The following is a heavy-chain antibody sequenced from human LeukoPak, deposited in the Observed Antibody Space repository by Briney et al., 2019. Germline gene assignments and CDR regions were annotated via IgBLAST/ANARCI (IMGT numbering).Heavy chain of an antibody. D-gene: IGHD3-9*01. J-gene: IGHJ4*02. Sequence: PSETLSLTCSVSGGSIASYYWSWIRQPAGKGLEWIGRIYSSGTTNYSPALQSRVTMSVDTSKNQFSLKLSSVTAADTAVYYCARSKDILTGYCFDYWGQGTLVTVSS. CDR3: ARSKDILTGYCFDY. CDR2: IYSSGTT. V-gene: IGHV4-4*07. CDR1: GGSIASYY.